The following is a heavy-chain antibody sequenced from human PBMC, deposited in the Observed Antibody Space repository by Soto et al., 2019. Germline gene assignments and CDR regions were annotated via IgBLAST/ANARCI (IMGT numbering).Heavy chain of an antibody. D-gene: IGHD6-13*01. Sequence: VSVKVYCQASGYTITSYYMHLVRQAPGQGLEWMGIINPSGGSTSYAQKFQGRVTMTRDTSTSTVYMELSSLRSEDTAVYYCARPWYSSSWPLFDYWGQGTLVTVSS. J-gene: IGHJ4*02. CDR1: GYTITSYY. CDR3: ARPWYSSSWPLFDY. CDR2: INPSGGST. V-gene: IGHV1-46*03.